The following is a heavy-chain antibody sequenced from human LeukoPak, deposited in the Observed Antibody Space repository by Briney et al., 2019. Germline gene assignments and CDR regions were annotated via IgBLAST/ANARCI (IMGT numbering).Heavy chain of an antibody. J-gene: IGHJ4*02. Sequence: GGSLRLSCAASGFTVSSNYMSWVRQAPGKGLEWVSVIYSGGSTYYADSVKGRFTISRDNSKNTLYLQMNSLRAEDTAVYYCARTLSSYYDSSGLIFDYWGQGTLVTVSS. CDR3: ARTLSSYYDSSGLIFDY. D-gene: IGHD3-22*01. CDR2: IYSGGST. V-gene: IGHV3-53*01. CDR1: GFTVSSNY.